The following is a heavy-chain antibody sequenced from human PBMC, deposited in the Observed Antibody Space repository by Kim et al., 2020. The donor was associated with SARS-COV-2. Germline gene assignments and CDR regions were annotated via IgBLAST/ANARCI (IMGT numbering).Heavy chain of an antibody. CDR1: GYTFTSYD. J-gene: IGHJ6*03. CDR3: ARAKLVQGVFYYYYYMDV. V-gene: IGHV1-8*01. CDR2: MNPNSGNT. Sequence: ASVKVSCKASGYTFTSYDINWVRQATGQGLEWMGWMNPNSGNTGYAQKFQSRVTMTRNTSISTAYMELSSLRSEDTAVYYCARAKLVQGVFYYYYYMDVWGQWTTVTVSS. D-gene: IGHD3-10*01.